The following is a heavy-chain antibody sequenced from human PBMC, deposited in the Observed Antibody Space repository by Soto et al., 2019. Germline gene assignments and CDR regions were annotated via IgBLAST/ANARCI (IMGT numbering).Heavy chain of an antibody. Sequence: GGSLRLSCAASGFTFSSYGMHWVRQAPGKGLEWVAVISYGGSNKYYADSVKGRFTISRGNSKNTLYLQMNSLRAEDTAVYYCAKSRGYYYGSGSYYREDTDYYYYGMDVWGQGTTVTVPS. D-gene: IGHD3-10*01. CDR1: GFTFSSYG. CDR2: ISYGGSNK. J-gene: IGHJ6*02. V-gene: IGHV3-30*18. CDR3: AKSRGYYYGSGSYYREDTDYYYYGMDV.